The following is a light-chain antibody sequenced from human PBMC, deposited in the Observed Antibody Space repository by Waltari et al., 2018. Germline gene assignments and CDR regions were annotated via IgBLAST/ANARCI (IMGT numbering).Light chain of an antibody. V-gene: IGLV2-14*01. Sequence: QSALTQPASVSGSPGQSITISCTGTSSDDGGYNYVSWYQQRPGKAPKVMSYEVSCRPSWVSNRLSGFKSVNTASLSISGLQAEDEADYYCASYTSSSTWVFGGGTKLTVL. CDR3: ASYTSSSTWV. J-gene: IGLJ3*02. CDR2: EVS. CDR1: SSDDGGYNY.